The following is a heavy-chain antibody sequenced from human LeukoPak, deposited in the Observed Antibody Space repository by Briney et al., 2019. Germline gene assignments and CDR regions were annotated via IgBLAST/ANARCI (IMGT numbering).Heavy chain of an antibody. CDR1: GYTFTSYA. D-gene: IGHD3-22*01. V-gene: IGHV1-69*04. CDR2: IIPILGIA. CDR3: ANVRYYDSSGYSLIDP. J-gene: IGHJ5*02. Sequence: ASVKVSCKASGYTFTSYAMHWVRQAPGQGLEWMGRIIPILGIANYAQKFQGRVTITADKSTSTAYMELSSLRSEDTAVYYCANVRYYDSSGYSLIDPWGQGTLVTVSS.